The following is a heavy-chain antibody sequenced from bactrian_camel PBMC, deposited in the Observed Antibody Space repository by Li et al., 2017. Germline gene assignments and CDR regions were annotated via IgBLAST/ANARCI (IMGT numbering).Heavy chain of an antibody. V-gene: IGHV3S55*01. J-gene: IGHJ4*01. D-gene: IGHD2*01. CDR2: IGLDGVT. CDR3: AARANGGSVMWYGWNDQRTWPF. CDR1: GFTGTRHC. Sequence: HVQLVESGGASVQAGGSLRLSCALSGFTGTRHCWGWFRQTPGKERERVATIGLDGVTTYIDSVKGRFTISQDNAKNTLYLQANSLEPEDTAMYYCAARANGGSVMWYGWNDQRTWPFWGQGTQVTVS.